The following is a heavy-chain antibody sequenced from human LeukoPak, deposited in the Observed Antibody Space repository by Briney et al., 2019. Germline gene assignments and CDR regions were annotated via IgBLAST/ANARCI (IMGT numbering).Heavy chain of an antibody. CDR1: GGSISSYY. CDR3: ARHDDILTGYYFHH. V-gene: IGHV4-4*07. Sequence: SETLSLTCTVSGGSISSYYWSWIRQPAGKGLEWIGRIYTSGSTNYNPSLKSRVTMSVDTSKNQFSLRLSSVTAADTAMYYCARHDDILTGYYFHHWGQGTLVTVSS. J-gene: IGHJ1*01. D-gene: IGHD3-9*01. CDR2: IYTSGST.